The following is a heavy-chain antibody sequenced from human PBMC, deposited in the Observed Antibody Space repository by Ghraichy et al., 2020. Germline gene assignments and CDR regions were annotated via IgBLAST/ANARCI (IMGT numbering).Heavy chain of an antibody. V-gene: IGHV4-4*09. Sequence: SETLSLTCTVSGGSISSYYWSWIRQPPGKELEWIGYIYSSGSTNYNPSLKSRVAISVDTSKNQFSLKLSSVTAADTAMYYCASARGYYVIDSWGQGTLVTVSS. D-gene: IGHD3-3*01. J-gene: IGHJ4*02. CDR3: ASARGYYVIDS. CDR2: IYSSGST. CDR1: GGSISSYY.